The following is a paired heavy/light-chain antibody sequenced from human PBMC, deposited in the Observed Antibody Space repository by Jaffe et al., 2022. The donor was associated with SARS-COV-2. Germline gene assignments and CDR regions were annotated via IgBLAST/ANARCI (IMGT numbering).Heavy chain of an antibody. D-gene: IGHD6-19*01. Sequence: EVQLLESGGGLVQPGGSLRLSCAASGLTFSSYAMSWVRQAPGKGLEWVSAISGSGGSTYYADSVKGRFTISRDNSKNTLYQEMNSLRAEDTAVYYCAKVYSSGWPPWYYGMDGWGQGTTVTVSS. CDR3: AKVYSSGWPPWYYGMDG. V-gene: IGHV3-23*01. J-gene: IGHJ6*02. CDR1: GLTFSSYA. CDR2: ISGSGGST.
Light chain of an antibody. CDR2: AAS. V-gene: IGKV1-39*01. Sequence: IQMTQSPSSLSASVGDRVTITCRASQSISSYLNWYQQKPGKAPKLLIYAASSLQSGVPSRFSGSGSGTDFTLTISSLQPEDFASYFCQQTYSAPLTFGGGTKVEIK. CDR3: QQTYSAPLT. CDR1: QSISSY. J-gene: IGKJ4*01.